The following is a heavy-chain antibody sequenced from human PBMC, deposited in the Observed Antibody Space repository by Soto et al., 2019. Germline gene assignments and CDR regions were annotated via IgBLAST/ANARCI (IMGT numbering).Heavy chain of an antibody. CDR1: GYTFTNYG. CDR2: ISPYNGNT. J-gene: IGHJ4*02. Sequence: APVKVSCKASGYTFTNYGINWVREAPGLGLEWVGWISPYNGNTQNVEKLQGRVTMTTDTSTSTAYMELRSLRSDDTAVYYCARGRDYGDLYFDSWGQGTLVTVSS. CDR3: ARGRDYGDLYFDS. V-gene: IGHV1-18*01. D-gene: IGHD4-17*01.